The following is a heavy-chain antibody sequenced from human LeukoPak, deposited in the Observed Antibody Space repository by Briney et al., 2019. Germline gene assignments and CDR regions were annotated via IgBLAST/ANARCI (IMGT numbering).Heavy chain of an antibody. V-gene: IGHV1-46*01. CDR3: ATNRNSLGGGDLLGARLDY. D-gene: IGHD4-17*01. J-gene: IGHJ4*02. Sequence: RASVKVSCKASGYTFTSYYMHWVRQAPGQGLEWMGIINPSGGSTSYAQKFQGRVPMTRDTSTSTVYMELSSLRSEDPAVYYCATNRNSLGGGDLLGARLDYWGQGNLGTVFS. CDR1: GYTFTSYY. CDR2: INPSGGST.